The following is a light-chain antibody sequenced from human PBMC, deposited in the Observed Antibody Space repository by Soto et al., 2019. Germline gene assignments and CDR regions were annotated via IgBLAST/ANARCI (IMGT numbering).Light chain of an antibody. CDR2: DVN. CDR3: CSFAGDPYV. J-gene: IGLJ1*01. CDR1: SSDVGGYNY. V-gene: IGLV2-11*01. Sequence: QSVLTQPRSVSGFPGQSVAISCTGTSSDVGGYNYVSWYQQHPGKAPKLMIYDVNKRPSGVPDRFSGSKSGNTASLTIPGLQAEDEADYYCCSFAGDPYVFGNGTKVTVL.